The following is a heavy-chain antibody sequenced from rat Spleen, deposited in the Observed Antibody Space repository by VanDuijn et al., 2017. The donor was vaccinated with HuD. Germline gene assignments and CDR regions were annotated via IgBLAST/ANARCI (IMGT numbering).Heavy chain of an antibody. D-gene: IGHD1-11*01. V-gene: IGHV2-4*01. CDR3: ARDRGGYFDY. CDR2: IWRDGST. CDR1: GFSITSYG. Sequence: QVQLKESGPGLVQPAQTLSLTCTVSGFSITSYGVSWVRQPPGKGLEWIGAIWRDGSTDYNSGLKYRLNISRDTSKSQVFLKMSSLQTEDTATYYCARDRGGYFDYWGQGVMVTVSS. J-gene: IGHJ2*01.